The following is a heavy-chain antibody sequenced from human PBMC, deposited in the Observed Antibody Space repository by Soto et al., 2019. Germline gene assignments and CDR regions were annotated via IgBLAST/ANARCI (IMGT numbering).Heavy chain of an antibody. D-gene: IGHD3-3*01. CDR3: VKDWTGKTCPCLVV. Sequence: GGSLRLSCAASGFTFSNYAMSWVRQAPGKGLEWVSASGSDDTTYYAGSVKGRFTISRDNSKNMVFLQMNSLRAEDTAIYYCVKDWTGKTCPCLVVWGQGTTVTVSS. J-gene: IGHJ6*02. CDR1: GFTFSNYA. CDR2: SGSDDTT. V-gene: IGHV3-23*01.